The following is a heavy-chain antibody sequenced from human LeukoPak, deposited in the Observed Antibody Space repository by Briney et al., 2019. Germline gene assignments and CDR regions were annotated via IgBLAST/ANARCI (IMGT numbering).Heavy chain of an antibody. J-gene: IGHJ4*02. D-gene: IGHD4-17*01. CDR2: ISGSGGST. Sequence: GGSLRLSCAASGFTFSSYGMSWVRQAPGKGLEWVSAISGSGGSTYYADSVKGRFTISRDNSKNTLYLQVNSLRAEDTAVYYCARGRDYGECDYWGQGTLVTVSS. CDR3: ARGRDYGECDY. V-gene: IGHV3-23*01. CDR1: GFTFSSYG.